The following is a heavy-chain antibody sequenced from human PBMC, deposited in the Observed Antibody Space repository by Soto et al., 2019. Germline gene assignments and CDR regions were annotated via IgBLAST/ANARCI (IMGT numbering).Heavy chain of an antibody. D-gene: IGHD3-3*01. CDR3: ATRAEYYDFWSGYYGA. J-gene: IGHJ5*02. CDR1: GYSFSTSW. CDR2: IYPSDSDT. Sequence: GESLKISFKGSGYSFSTSWIGWVRRMSGKGLEWMGTIYPSDSDTRYSPSFQGQVIISADKSTSTAYLQWRSLKASDTAMYYCATRAEYYDFWSGYYGAWGQGTLVTVSS. V-gene: IGHV5-51*01.